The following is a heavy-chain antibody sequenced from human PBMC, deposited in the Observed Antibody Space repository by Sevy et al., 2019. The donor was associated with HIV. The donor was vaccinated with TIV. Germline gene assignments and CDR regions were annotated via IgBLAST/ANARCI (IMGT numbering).Heavy chain of an antibody. J-gene: IGHJ6*02. V-gene: IGHV3-33*01. CDR1: GFTFSSYG. CDR3: ARAGDIVEVAAHYGMDV. CDR2: IWYDGINK. D-gene: IGHD2-15*01. Sequence: GGSLRLSCAASGFTFSSYGMHWVRQAPGKGLEWVAVIWYDGINKYYGDSVKGRFTISSDNSKNTVYLQMTNLRAEDTAVYYCARAGDIVEVAAHYGMDVWGQGTTVTVSS.